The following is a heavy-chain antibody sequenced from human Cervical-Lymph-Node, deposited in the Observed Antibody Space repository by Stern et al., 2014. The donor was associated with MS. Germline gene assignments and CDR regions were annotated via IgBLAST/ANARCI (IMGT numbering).Heavy chain of an antibody. CDR3: ARDNSGWAELDY. V-gene: IGHV4-31*03. CDR2: LDYFGTT. Sequence: VHLVESGPRLVKLSQTLSLTCNVSGASINGGGNYWTWIRQHPGKGLEWIGYLDYFGTTYYNPSLKSRVTISKNTSKNQFSLNLSSVTAADTAVYYCARDNSGWAELDYWGQGILVTVSS. CDR1: GASINGGGNY. D-gene: IGHD3-22*01. J-gene: IGHJ4*02.